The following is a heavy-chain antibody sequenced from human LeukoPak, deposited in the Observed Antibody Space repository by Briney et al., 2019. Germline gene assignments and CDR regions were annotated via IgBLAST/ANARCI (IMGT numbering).Heavy chain of an antibody. CDR2: IYYNGST. V-gene: IGHV4-31*03. D-gene: IGHD6-13*01. CDR3: ARRPGIFDI. CDR1: GGSISSGGYY. Sequence: SETLSLTCSVSGGSISSGGYYWSWIRQHPGKGLKWIGYIYYNGSTFYNPSLKSRVTISLDTSKNQFSLKLRSVTAADTAVFYCARRPGIFDIWGQGTMVTVSS. J-gene: IGHJ3*02.